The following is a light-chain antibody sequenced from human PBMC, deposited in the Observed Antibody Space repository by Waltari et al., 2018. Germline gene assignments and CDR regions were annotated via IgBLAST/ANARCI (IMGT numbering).Light chain of an antibody. CDR2: GAS. CDR3: HQYNKWPFT. V-gene: IGKV3-15*01. Sequence: EIALTQSPITLSVSPGEIATLSCRASQSVNSNLAWYQQKPGQAPRLLIYGASTRATDVPARISGSGSGTEFTLTISSLQSEDFAVYYCHQYNKWPFTFGPGTKVDIK. CDR1: QSVNSN. J-gene: IGKJ3*01.